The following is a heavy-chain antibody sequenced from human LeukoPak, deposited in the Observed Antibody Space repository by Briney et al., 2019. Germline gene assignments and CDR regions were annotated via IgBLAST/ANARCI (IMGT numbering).Heavy chain of an antibody. CDR1: GFSFSTYW. CDR3: ARDPESSSSDL. CDR2: IDQGGSVR. J-gene: IGHJ5*02. Sequence: GGSLRLSCAASGFSFSTYWMSWVRQTPEKGLEFVANIDQGGSVRNYMDSLKGRCTISRDNAKKSLYLEINSLRADDTAVYYCARDPESSSSDLWGRGALVTVSS. D-gene: IGHD6-6*01. V-gene: IGHV3-7*01.